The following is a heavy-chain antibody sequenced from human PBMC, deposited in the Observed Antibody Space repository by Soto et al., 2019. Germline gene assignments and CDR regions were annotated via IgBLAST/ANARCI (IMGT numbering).Heavy chain of an antibody. V-gene: IGHV3-11*01. CDR2: ISSSGSTI. CDR1: GFTFSDYY. CDR3: AGAGVGPRENWFDP. D-gene: IGHD3-10*01. Sequence: PGGSLRLSCAASGFTFSDYYMSWIRQAPGKGLEWVSYISSSGSTIYYADSVKGRFTISRDNAKNSLYLQMNSLRAEDTAVYYCAGAGVGPRENWFDPWGQGTLVTVSS. J-gene: IGHJ5*02.